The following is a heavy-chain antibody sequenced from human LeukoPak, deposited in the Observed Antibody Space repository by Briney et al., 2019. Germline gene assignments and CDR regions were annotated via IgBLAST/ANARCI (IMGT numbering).Heavy chain of an antibody. Sequence: SETLSLTCAVSGGSISSGGYSWSWIRQPPGKGLEWIGYIYHSGSTYYNPSLKSRVTISVDGSKNQFSLKLSSVTAADTAVYYCARGSYYYGSGSYSSNNFDYRGQGTLDTVSS. J-gene: IGHJ4*02. CDR2: IYHSGST. V-gene: IGHV4-30-2*01. CDR3: ARGSYYYGSGSYSSNNFDY. D-gene: IGHD3-10*01. CDR1: GGSISSGGYS.